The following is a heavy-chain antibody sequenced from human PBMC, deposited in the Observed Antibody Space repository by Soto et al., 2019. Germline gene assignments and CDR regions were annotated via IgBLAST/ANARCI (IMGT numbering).Heavy chain of an antibody. Sequence: QVQLVESGGGVVQPGRSLRLSCAGSGFTFSHYALSWVRQAPGKGLEWVAATSYDGSNKYYADSVKGRFIISRDNSKNTLALQMNTLRAEDTAVYYCAGVYYGGNSVNNYWGQGTPVTVSS. J-gene: IGHJ4*02. D-gene: IGHD2-8*01. CDR1: GFTFSHYA. CDR3: AGVYYGGNSVNNY. CDR2: TSYDGSNK. V-gene: IGHV3-30-3*01.